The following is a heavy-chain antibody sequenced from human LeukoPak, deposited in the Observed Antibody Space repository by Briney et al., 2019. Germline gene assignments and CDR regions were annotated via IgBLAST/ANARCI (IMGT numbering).Heavy chain of an antibody. J-gene: IGHJ4*02. CDR1: GFTFSDYE. CDR3: ARDYGGSSPFDY. D-gene: IGHD4-23*01. V-gene: IGHV3-48*03. Sequence: GGSLRLSCAASGFTFSDYEMNWVRQAPGKGLEWVSYISSSASIIYYSDSVKGRFTISRDNAKNSLYLQMNSLRAEDTAVYYCARDYGGSSPFDYWGQGTLVTVSS. CDR2: ISSSASII.